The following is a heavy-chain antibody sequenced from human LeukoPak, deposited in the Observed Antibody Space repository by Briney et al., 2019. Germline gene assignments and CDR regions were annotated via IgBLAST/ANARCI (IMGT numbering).Heavy chain of an antibody. CDR1: GYTFNGYY. CDR3: ARYSSSYHAFDI. J-gene: IGHJ3*02. Sequence: ASVKVSCKAPGYTFNGYYMHWVRQAPGQGLEWMGWINPNSGGTNYAQKFQGRVTITRNTSISTAYMELRSLRSEDTAVYYCARYSSSYHAFDIWGQGTMVTVSS. V-gene: IGHV1-2*02. D-gene: IGHD6-6*01. CDR2: INPNSGGT.